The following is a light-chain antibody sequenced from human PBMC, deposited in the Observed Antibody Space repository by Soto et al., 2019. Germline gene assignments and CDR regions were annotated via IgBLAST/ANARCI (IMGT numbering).Light chain of an antibody. J-gene: IGKJ4*01. CDR3: QQRSNWPRLT. CDR1: QSVSSY. CDR2: DAS. V-gene: IGKV3-11*01. Sequence: EIVLTQSPATLSLSPGERATLSCRASQSVSSYLAWYQQKPVQAPRLLIYDASNRATGIPARFSGSGSGTGFTLTISSLEPEDFAVYYCQQRSNWPRLTFGGGTKVEIK.